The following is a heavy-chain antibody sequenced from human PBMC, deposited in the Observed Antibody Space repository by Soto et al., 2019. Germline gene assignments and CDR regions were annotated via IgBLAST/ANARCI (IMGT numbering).Heavy chain of an antibody. CDR3: AKEGARFDILTGYPTDY. D-gene: IGHD3-9*01. V-gene: IGHV3-23*01. Sequence: EVQLLESGGGLVQPGGSLRLSCAASGFTFSSYAMSWVRQAPGKGLEWVSGISGSGGSTYYADSVKGRFTISRDNSKNTRYLQMNSLRAEDTAVYYCAKEGARFDILTGYPTDYWGQGTLVTVSS. CDR2: ISGSGGST. CDR1: GFTFSSYA. J-gene: IGHJ4*02.